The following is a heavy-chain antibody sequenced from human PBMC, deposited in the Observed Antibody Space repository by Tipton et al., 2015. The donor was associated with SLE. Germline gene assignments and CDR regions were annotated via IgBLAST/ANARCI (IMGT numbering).Heavy chain of an antibody. V-gene: IGHV1-8*01. J-gene: IGHJ4*02. CDR1: GYTFTSYD. D-gene: IGHD2-8*01. CDR3: ARGLFVLELHFDY. CDR2: MNPNSGKT. Sequence: QLVQSGAEVKKPGASVKVSCKASGYTFTSYDINWVRQATGQGLEWMGWMNPNSGKTGYAQKFQGRVTMTRNTSISTAYMELSSMRSEATAVYFCARGLFVLELHFDYWGQGTLVIVSS.